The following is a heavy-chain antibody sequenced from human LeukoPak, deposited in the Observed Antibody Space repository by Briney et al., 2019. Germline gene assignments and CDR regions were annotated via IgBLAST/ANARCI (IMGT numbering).Heavy chain of an antibody. J-gene: IGHJ4*02. D-gene: IGHD3-3*01. V-gene: IGHV5-51*01. CDR2: IYAGDDNT. CDR1: GYSFTSYW. Sequence: GESLKISGKCSGYSFTSYWIGWGRPMPGKGVEWKGIIYAGDDNTSSNPALQGHVTISDNKYNSTAYLQWSRLKASDTAMYYCARHGATMFGVVDNWGQGTLVTVSS. CDR3: ARHGATMFGVVDN.